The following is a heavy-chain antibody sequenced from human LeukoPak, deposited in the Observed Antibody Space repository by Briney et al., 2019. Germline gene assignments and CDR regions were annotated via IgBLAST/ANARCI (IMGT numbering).Heavy chain of an antibody. Sequence: ASVKVSCKASGYTFTSYDINWVRQATGQGLEWMGWMNPNSGNTGYAQKFQGRVTMTRNTPISTAYMELSSLRSEDTAVYYCARVARKPLRWDNWFDTWGQGTLVTVSS. CDR3: ARVARKPLRWDNWFDT. D-gene: IGHD1-14*01. CDR2: MNPNSGNT. J-gene: IGHJ5*02. V-gene: IGHV1-8*01. CDR1: GYTFTSYD.